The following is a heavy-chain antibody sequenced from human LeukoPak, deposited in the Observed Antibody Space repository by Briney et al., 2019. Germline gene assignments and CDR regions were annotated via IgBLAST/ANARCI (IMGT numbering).Heavy chain of an antibody. CDR3: ARDPPYSYGYGASDY. V-gene: IGHV3-30*02. CDR2: VRYDGSNE. D-gene: IGHD5-18*01. Sequence: TGGSLRLSCAASGFTFSNYGMHWVRQAPGKGLEWVAFVRYDGSNEYYADSVKGRFTISRDNAKNTLYLQMNSLRAEDTAVYYCARDPPYSYGYGASDYWGQGTLVTVSS. CDR1: GFTFSNYG. J-gene: IGHJ4*02.